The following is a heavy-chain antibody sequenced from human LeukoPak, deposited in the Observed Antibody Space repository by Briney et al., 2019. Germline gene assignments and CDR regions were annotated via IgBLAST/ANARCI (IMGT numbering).Heavy chain of an antibody. J-gene: IGHJ4*02. Sequence: GGSLRLSCAAYGFTLSSHSMNWVRQAPGKGLEWVSSISSSSSYIHSADSVKGRFTISRDNAKNSLYLQMNSLRAEDTAVYYCARDLYDSGAYSSPIDYWGQGALVTVSS. V-gene: IGHV3-21*01. CDR2: ISSSSSYI. D-gene: IGHD3-22*01. CDR1: GFTLSSHS. CDR3: ARDLYDSGAYSSPIDY.